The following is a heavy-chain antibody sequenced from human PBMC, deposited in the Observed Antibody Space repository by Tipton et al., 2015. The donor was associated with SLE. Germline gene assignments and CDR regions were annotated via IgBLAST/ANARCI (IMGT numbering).Heavy chain of an antibody. CDR1: GYTFTTYY. V-gene: IGHV1-46*01. Sequence: QSGAEVKKPGASVNVSCKASGYTFTTYYLHWVRQAPGQGLEWMGMVNTANGATNYAPKFRGRVTMTRDTSSSTVYMELPSLTSDDTAVYYCARELAGGYFDYWGQRTLVTVSS. CDR3: ARELAGGYFDY. J-gene: IGHJ4*02. CDR2: VNTANGAT.